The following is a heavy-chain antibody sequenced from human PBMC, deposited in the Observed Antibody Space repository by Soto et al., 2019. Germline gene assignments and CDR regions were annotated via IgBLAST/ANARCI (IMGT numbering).Heavy chain of an antibody. D-gene: IGHD3-10*01. Sequence: SETLSLTCSVSGDTVTSDYWNWIRQPPGKRLEWIGYVSHSKSTNYNPSLKSRVTISVDTSKNQFSLKLSSVTAADTAVYYCARASGTPSGYYGMDVWGQGTTVTVSS. CDR2: VSHSKST. CDR3: ARASGTPSGYYGMDV. V-gene: IGHV4-59*02. CDR1: GDTVTSDY. J-gene: IGHJ6*02.